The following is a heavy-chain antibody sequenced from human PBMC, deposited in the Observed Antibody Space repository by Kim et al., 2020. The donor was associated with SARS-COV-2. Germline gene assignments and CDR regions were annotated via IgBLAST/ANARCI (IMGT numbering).Heavy chain of an antibody. Sequence: GGSLRLSCAASGFTFSSYAMNWVRQAPGKGLEWVAVIWVDGSNKYYADSVRGRFTISRDNAKNTLYLQMNSLRAEDTAVYYCAKDGNSLSDYWLDYWGKG. CDR2: IWVDGSNK. J-gene: IGHJ4*02. CDR1: GFTFSSYA. D-gene: IGHD3-9*01. V-gene: IGHV3-33*03. CDR3: AKDGNSLSDYWLDY.